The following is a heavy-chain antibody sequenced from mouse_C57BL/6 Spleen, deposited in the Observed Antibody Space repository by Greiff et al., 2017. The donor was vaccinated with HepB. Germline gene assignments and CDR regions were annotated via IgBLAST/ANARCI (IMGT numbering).Heavy chain of an antibody. CDR1: GYTFTDHT. J-gene: IGHJ4*01. D-gene: IGHD1-1*01. V-gene: IGHV1-78*01. CDR2: IYPRDGST. Sequence: QVQLQQSDAELVKPGASVKISCKASGYTFTDHTIHWMKQRPEQGLEWIGFIYPRDGSTKYNEKFKGKATLTADKSSSTAYMQLNSLTSEYSAVYVCARSHYGSSFYALDYWGQGTSVTVSS. CDR3: ARSHYGSSFYALDY.